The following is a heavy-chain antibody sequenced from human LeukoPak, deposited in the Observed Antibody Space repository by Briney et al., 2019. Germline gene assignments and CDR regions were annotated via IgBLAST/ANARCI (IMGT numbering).Heavy chain of an antibody. CDR3: ANYGMDV. Sequence: PGGPLRLSCAAPGFTFDDYAMHWFRQAPGKGLEWVAVISYDGSNKYYADSVKGRFTISRDNSKNTLYLQMNSLRAEDTAVYYCANYGMDVWGQGTTVTVSS. CDR1: GFTFDDYA. CDR2: ISYDGSNK. J-gene: IGHJ6*02. V-gene: IGHV3-30*18.